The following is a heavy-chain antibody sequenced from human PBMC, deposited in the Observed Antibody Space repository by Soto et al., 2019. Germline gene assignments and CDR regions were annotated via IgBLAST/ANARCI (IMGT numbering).Heavy chain of an antibody. CDR2: ISAYNGNT. D-gene: IGHD6-19*01. CDR1: GYTFTSYG. J-gene: IGHJ5*02. V-gene: IGHV1-18*01. Sequence: ASVKVSCKASGYTFTSYGISWVRQAPGQGLEWMGWISAYNGNTNYAQKLQGRVTMTTDTSTSTAYMELRSLRSDDTAVYYCAGYSSGWYWFDPWGQGTLVTAPQ. CDR3: AGYSSGWYWFDP.